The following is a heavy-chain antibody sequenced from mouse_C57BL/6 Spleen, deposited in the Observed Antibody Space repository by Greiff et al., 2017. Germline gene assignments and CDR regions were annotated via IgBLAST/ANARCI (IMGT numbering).Heavy chain of an antibody. CDR3: ARRDYGSLFAY. D-gene: IGHD1-1*01. V-gene: IGHV1-43*01. CDR1: GYSFTGYY. CDR2: INPSTGGT. J-gene: IGHJ3*01. Sequence: VQLKESGPELVKPGASVKISCKASGYSFTGYYMHWVKQSSEKSLEWIGEINPSTGGTSYNQKFKGKATLTVDKSSSTAYMQLKSLTSEDSAVYYCARRDYGSLFAYWGQGTLVTVSA.